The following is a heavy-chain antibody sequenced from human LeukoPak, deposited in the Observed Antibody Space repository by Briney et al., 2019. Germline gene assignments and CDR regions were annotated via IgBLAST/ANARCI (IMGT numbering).Heavy chain of an antibody. Sequence: SETLSLTCTVSGGSISSYYWSWIRQPPGEGLEWIGSIYYNGNTDYNPSLKSRVTISVDTSNNQFSLKLSSVTAADTAVYYCARHGTQWLRYPNFDYWGQGTQVTVSS. CDR3: ARHGTQWLRYPNFDY. CDR1: GGSISSYY. D-gene: IGHD6-19*01. CDR2: IYYNGNT. V-gene: IGHV4-59*08. J-gene: IGHJ4*02.